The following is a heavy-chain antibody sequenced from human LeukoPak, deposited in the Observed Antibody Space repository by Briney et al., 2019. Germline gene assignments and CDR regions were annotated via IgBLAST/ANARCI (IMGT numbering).Heavy chain of an antibody. D-gene: IGHD3-10*01. CDR3: ARGKVVTMVRGVIITYFDY. CDR2: IIPSDGST. CDR1: GYSFTRYF. J-gene: IGHJ4*02. V-gene: IGHV1-46*01. Sequence: ASVKVSCKASGYSFTRYFIHWVRQAPGQGLEWMGIIIPSDGSTSYAQRFQGRVTMTRDTSTSTVYMELSSLRTEDTAVYYCARGKVVTMVRGVIITYFDYWGQGTLVTVSS.